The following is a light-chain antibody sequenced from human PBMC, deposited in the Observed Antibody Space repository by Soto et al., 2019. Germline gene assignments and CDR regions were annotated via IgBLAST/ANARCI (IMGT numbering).Light chain of an antibody. CDR2: AAS. CDR1: QGIRND. Sequence: DIPMTQFPSSLSASVGDRVTITCRASQGIRNDLAWYQQKPGKAPKRLIYAASSFQSGVPSRFSGSGSGTEFTVAISSWQPEDFATFYCLQHSTYPLTFGQGTKVEIK. V-gene: IGKV1-17*01. CDR3: LQHSTYPLT. J-gene: IGKJ1*01.